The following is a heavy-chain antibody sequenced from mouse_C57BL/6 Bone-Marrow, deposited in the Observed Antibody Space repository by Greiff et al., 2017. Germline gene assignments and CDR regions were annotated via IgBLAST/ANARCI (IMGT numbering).Heavy chain of an antibody. CDR3: ARPLGVMDY. V-gene: IGHV1-76*01. J-gene: IGHJ4*01. D-gene: IGHD3-3*01. CDR1: GYTFTDYY. CDR2: IYPGSGNT. Sequence: VQLQQSGAELVRPGASVKLSCKASGYTFTDYYINWVKQRPGQGLEWIARIYPGSGNTYYNEKFKGKATLTAEKSSSTAYMQLSSMTSEDSAVYFCARPLGVMDYWGQGTSVTVSS.